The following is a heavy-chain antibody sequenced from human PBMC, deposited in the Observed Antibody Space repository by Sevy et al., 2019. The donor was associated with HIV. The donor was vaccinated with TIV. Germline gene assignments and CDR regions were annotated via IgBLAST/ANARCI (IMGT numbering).Heavy chain of an antibody. CDR3: ARGHCSGTSCSSGRAWVAFDI. D-gene: IGHD2-15*01. J-gene: IGHJ3*02. CDR2: ISSSSNYI. CDR1: GFTFSSYS. Sequence: GGSLRLSCAVSGFTFSSYSMNWVRQAPGKGLEWISSISSSSNYIYYADSVKGRFTISRDNAKDSLFLQMNRLRAEDTAIYYCARGHCSGTSCSSGRAWVAFDIWGQGTMVTVSS. V-gene: IGHV3-21*01.